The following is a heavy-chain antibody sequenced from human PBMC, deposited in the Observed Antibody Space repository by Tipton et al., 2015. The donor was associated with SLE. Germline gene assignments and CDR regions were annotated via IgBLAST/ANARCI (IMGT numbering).Heavy chain of an antibody. V-gene: IGHV4-39*07. J-gene: IGHJ3*02. CDR1: RGSISSSYFY. CDR2: IYHSEAA. CDR3: ARESDYSGQDAFDI. Sequence: TLSLTCSVSRGSISSSYFYWGWIRQPPGKGLEWIGSIYHSEAAHYNPSLKSRVTISLATSKTQISLRLNSVTAADTAVYYCARESDYSGQDAFDIWGQGTMVTVSS. D-gene: IGHD1-26*01.